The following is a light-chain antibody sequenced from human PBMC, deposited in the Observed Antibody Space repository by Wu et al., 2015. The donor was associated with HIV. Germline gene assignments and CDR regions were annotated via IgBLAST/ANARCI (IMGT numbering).Light chain of an antibody. CDR2: KAS. V-gene: IGKV1-5*03. CDR3: QQYNDYLYS. CDR1: QSISNW. Sequence: DIQMTQSPSTLSASVGDRVTITCRASQSISNWLAWYQQKPGKAPKVLIYKASSLESGVPSRFSGSGSGTEFTLTISSLQPDDFATYYCQQYNDYLYSFGQGTKLEIK. J-gene: IGKJ2*03.